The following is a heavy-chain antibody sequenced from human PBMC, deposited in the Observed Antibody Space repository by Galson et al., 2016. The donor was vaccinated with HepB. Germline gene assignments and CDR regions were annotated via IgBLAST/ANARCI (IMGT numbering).Heavy chain of an antibody. CDR3: AKEPQKYSSGWYYYN. Sequence: SLRLSCAASGFTFGDYGMHWVRQAPGKGPEWVGVVSFNGEVQYYADSVKGRFTISRDNSKNTLYLQMDSLRVEDTALYYCAKEPQKYSSGWYYYNWGQGTMVTVSS. CDR1: GFTFGDYG. V-gene: IGHV3-30*18. CDR2: VSFNGEVQ. D-gene: IGHD6-19*01. J-gene: IGHJ3*01.